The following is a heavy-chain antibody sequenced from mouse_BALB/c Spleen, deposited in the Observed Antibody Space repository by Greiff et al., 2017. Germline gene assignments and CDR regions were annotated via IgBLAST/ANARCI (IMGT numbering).Heavy chain of an antibody. V-gene: IGHV1-87*01. D-gene: IGHD1-1*01. CDR2: IYPGDGDT. Sequence: QVQLQQSGAELARPGASVKLSCKASGYTFTSYWMQWVKQRPGQGLEWIGAIYPGDGDTRYTQKFKGKATLTADKSSSTAYMQLSSLASEDSAVYYCARDGSSHAWFAYWGQGTLVTVSA. CDR3: ARDGSSHAWFAY. J-gene: IGHJ3*01. CDR1: GYTFTSYW.